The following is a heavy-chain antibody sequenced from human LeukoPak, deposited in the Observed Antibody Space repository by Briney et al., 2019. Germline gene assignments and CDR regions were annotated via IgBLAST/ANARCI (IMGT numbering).Heavy chain of an antibody. J-gene: IGHJ4*02. Sequence: GGSLRLSCAASGFTFSSYSMNWVRQAPGKGLEWVSFISSSSSYIYYADSVKGRFTISRDNAKNSLYLQMNSLTAEDTAVYYCAKVGTYYYGSGSYEFDYWGQGTLVTVSS. CDR2: ISSSSSYI. CDR1: GFTFSSYS. CDR3: AKVGTYYYGSGSYEFDY. D-gene: IGHD3-10*01. V-gene: IGHV3-21*01.